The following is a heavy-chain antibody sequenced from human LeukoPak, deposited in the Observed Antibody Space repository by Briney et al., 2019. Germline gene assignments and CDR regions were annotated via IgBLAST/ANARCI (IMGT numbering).Heavy chain of an antibody. J-gene: IGHJ6*02. Sequence: SQTLSLTCAVSGGSISSGGYSWSWIRQPPGKGLEWIGYIYHSGSTYYNPSLKSRVTISVDRSKNQFSLKLSSVTAADTAVYYCARDSSRYSSSWYGVDYYYYYGMDVWGQGTTVTVSS. V-gene: IGHV4-30-2*01. CDR1: GGSISSGGYS. D-gene: IGHD6-13*01. CDR3: ARDSSRYSSSWYGVDYYYYYGMDV. CDR2: IYHSGST.